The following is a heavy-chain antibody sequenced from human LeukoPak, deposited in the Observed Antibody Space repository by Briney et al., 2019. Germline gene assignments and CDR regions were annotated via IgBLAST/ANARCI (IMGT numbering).Heavy chain of an antibody. CDR3: ARNWFDP. CDR1: GFTFNDYA. J-gene: IGHJ5*02. Sequence: GGSLRLSCATSGFTFNDYAMNWVRQAPGKGLEWVSVIYSGGSTYYADSVKGRFTISRDKSKNTVYLQMNSLRFEDTAMYYCARNWFDPWGQGTLVTVSS. V-gene: IGHV3-53*05. CDR2: IYSGGST.